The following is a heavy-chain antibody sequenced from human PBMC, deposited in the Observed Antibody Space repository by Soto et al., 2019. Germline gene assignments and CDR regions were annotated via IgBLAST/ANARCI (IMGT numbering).Heavy chain of an antibody. V-gene: IGHV3-23*01. CDR2: LTGSGDST. J-gene: IGHJ4*02. D-gene: IGHD4-17*01. Sequence: EVQLLESEGGLVQPGGSLRLSCAASGFTFSSFAMTWVRQAPGKGLEWVSSLTGSGDSTYYADSVKGRFTISRDNSKNTLYLQMNSLRADDTALYYCAKGTAVTTGDMAYWGQGTLVTVSS. CDR1: GFTFSSFA. CDR3: AKGTAVTTGDMAY.